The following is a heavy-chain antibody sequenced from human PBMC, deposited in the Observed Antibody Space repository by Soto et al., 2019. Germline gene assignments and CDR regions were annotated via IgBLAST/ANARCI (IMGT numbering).Heavy chain of an antibody. CDR2: ISAYNGNT. CDR1: GYTFTSYG. V-gene: IGHV1-18*01. J-gene: IGHJ6*02. D-gene: IGHD3-10*01. Sequence: ASVKVSCKASGYTFTSYGIRWVRQAPGQGLEWMGWISAYNGNTNYAQKLQGRVTMTTDTSTSTAYMELRSLRSDDTAVYYCARGNLVPGTYYYGSGSPFPISHGMDVWGQGTTVTVSS. CDR3: ARGNLVPGTYYYGSGSPFPISHGMDV.